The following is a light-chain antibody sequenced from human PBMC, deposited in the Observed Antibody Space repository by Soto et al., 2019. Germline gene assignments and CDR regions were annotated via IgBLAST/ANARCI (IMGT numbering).Light chain of an antibody. J-gene: IGLJ1*01. CDR1: SGDVGGFNY. V-gene: IGLV2-14*01. Sequence: QSPRTQPAYVSGSPGQSVTISCTGTSGDVGGFNYVSWYQQYSGKAPKLMIYEVSSRPSGVSDRFSASKYGNTASLTISGLEAEDEADYYCSSFTSSTGLSVFGTGTKVTVL. CDR3: SSFTSSTGLSV. CDR2: EVS.